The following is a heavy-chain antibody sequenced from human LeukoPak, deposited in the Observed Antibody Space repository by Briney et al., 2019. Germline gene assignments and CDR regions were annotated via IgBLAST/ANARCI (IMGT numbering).Heavy chain of an antibody. D-gene: IGHD3-22*01. CDR1: GFTFSSYA. J-gene: IGHJ4*02. CDR3: AKDRDSSGYYFMVGDY. V-gene: IGHV3-23*01. CDR2: ISGSGGST. Sequence: GGSLRLSCAASGFTFSSYAMSWVRQAPGKGLEWVSAISGSGGSTYYADSVKGRFTISRDNSKNTLYLQMNSLRAEDTAVYYCAKDRDSSGYYFMVGDYWGQGTLVTVSS.